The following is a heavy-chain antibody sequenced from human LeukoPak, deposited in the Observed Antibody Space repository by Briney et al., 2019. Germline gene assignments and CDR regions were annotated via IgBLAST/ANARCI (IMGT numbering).Heavy chain of an antibody. J-gene: IGHJ3*02. Sequence: PSETLSLTCAVYGGSVSAHYWTWIRQPPGKGLECIGEINHGGTTNYNPSLKSRVTISVDTSKNQFSLKLSSVTAADTAVYYCARRERWLHLNAFDIWGQGTMVTVSS. CDR2: INHGGTT. CDR3: ARRERWLHLNAFDI. CDR1: GGSVSAHY. D-gene: IGHD5-24*01. V-gene: IGHV4-34*01.